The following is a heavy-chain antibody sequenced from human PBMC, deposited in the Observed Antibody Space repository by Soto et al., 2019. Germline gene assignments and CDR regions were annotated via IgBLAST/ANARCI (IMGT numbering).Heavy chain of an antibody. Sequence: QVQLQESGPGLVKPSETLSLTCTVSGGSISSYYWSWIRQPPGKGLEWIGYIYYSGSTNYNPSLKSRVTISVDTSKNRFSLKLSSVTVADTAVYYCARQLAAAGLNFDYWGQGTLVTVSS. D-gene: IGHD6-13*01. V-gene: IGHV4-59*08. J-gene: IGHJ4*02. CDR1: GGSISSYY. CDR2: IYYSGST. CDR3: ARQLAAAGLNFDY.